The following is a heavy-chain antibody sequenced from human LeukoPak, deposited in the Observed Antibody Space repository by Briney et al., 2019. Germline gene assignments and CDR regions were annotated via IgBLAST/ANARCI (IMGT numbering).Heavy chain of an antibody. D-gene: IGHD2-15*01. CDR3: AKEQNTDCSTGSCNV. V-gene: IGHV3-30*02. CDR2: IQYDGSSK. Sequence: GGSLRLSCAASGFAFRTYGMHWVRQAPGEGLEWVAFIQYDGSSKYYADSVKGRFTISRDNSKNTLYLQMNSLRAEDTAVYYCAKEQNTDCSTGSCNVWGQGTLVTVAS. J-gene: IGHJ4*02. CDR1: GFAFRTYG.